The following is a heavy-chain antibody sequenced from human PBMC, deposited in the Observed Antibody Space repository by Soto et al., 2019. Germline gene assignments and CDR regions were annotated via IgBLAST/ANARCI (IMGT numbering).Heavy chain of an antibody. V-gene: IGHV4-59*08. J-gene: IGHJ6*02. CDR3: ARQGFGPLHGLVDV. CDR2: VHHSWGS. CDR1: GGSISSYY. D-gene: IGHD3-10*01. Sequence: QVQLQESGPGLVKPSETLSLSCTVSGGSISSYYWSWFRQSPWKRMEWIGYVHHSWGSSYNPSLQSRVAIYLDTATSQFSLKVTSVTATDTAVYYCARQGFGPLHGLVDVWGQGTTVTVSS.